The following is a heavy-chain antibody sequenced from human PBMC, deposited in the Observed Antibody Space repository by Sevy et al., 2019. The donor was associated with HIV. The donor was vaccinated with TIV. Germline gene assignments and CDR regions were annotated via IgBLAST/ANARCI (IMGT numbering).Heavy chain of an antibody. CDR1: GFTFSSYW. CDR2: INSDGSKT. Sequence: GESLKISCAASGFTFSSYWMHWVRQAPGKGLVWVSHINSDGSKTGYADSVKGRFTISRVNAKNTLYLQMNSLRAEDTPVYYCARDKSASAVDYWGQGTLVTVSS. V-gene: IGHV3-74*01. D-gene: IGHD6-13*01. J-gene: IGHJ4*02. CDR3: ARDKSASAVDY.